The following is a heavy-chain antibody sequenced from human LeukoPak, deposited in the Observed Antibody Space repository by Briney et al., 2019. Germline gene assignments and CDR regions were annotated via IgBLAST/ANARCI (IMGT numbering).Heavy chain of an antibody. D-gene: IGHD5-12*01. V-gene: IGHV3-20*04. CDR2: INWNGGST. J-gene: IGHJ3*02. CDR3: ARGYELHDAFDI. Sequence: GGSLILYCATSGFTFDDYGMSWVRQAPGNGLHLVSGINWNGGSTGYADSVKGRFTISRDNAKNSLYLQMNSLRAEDTALYYCARGYELHDAFDIWGQGTMVTVSS. CDR1: GFTFDDYG.